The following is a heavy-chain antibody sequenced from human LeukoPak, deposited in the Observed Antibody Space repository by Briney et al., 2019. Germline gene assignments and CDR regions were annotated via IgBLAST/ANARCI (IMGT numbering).Heavy chain of an antibody. D-gene: IGHD6-6*01. CDR2: IYYSGST. CDR1: GGSISSRSYY. Sequence: SETLSLTCTVSGGSISSRSYYWGWIRQPPGKGLEWIGSIYYSGSTYYNPSLKSRVTISVDTSKNQFSLKLSSVTAADTAVYYCARTGYSSSFPDYWGQGTLVTVSS. CDR3: ARTGYSSSFPDY. V-gene: IGHV4-39*01. J-gene: IGHJ4*02.